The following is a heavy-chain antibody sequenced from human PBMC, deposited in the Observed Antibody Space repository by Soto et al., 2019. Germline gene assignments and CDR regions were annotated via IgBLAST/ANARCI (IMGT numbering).Heavy chain of an antibody. D-gene: IGHD6-19*01. V-gene: IGHV1-18*01. CDR2: ISAYNGNT. J-gene: IGHJ6*03. Sequence: GASVKVSCKASGYTLTSYGISWVRQAPGQGLEWMGWISAYNGNTNYAQKLQGRVTMTTDTSTSTAYMELRSLRSDDTAVYYCASGAPQTAVAGTGYYYYYYMDVWGKGTTVTVSS. CDR1: GYTLTSYG. CDR3: ASGAPQTAVAGTGYYYYYYMDV.